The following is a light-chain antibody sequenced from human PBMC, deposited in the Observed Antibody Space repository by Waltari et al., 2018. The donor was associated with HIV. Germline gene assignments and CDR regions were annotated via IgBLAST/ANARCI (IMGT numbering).Light chain of an antibody. CDR1: RSHFSNIKNKNF. CDR3: QQYADSWT. CDR2: WAS. Sequence: DIVMTQSPGSLAASLGERATINCKSRRSHFSNIKNKNFLAWYQPKAGQPPKLRIHWASPRLTGVPERFSGRESGTDFTLTISSLQAEDVAVYYCQQYADSWTFGQGTKVEIK. J-gene: IGKJ1*01. V-gene: IGKV4-1*01.